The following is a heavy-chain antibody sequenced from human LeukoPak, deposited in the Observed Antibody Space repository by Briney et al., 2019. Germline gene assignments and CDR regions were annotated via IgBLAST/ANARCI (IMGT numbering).Heavy chain of an antibody. V-gene: IGHV4-59*01. J-gene: IGHJ4*02. CDR3: ARGLSFGSYYDY. CDR2: IYYSGST. CDR1: GGSISSYY. Sequence: PSETLSLTCTVSGGSISSYYWSWIRQPPGKGLEWIGYIYYSGSTNYNPSLKSRVTISVDTSENQFSLKLSSVTAADTAVYYCARGLSFGSYYDYWGQGTLVTVSS. D-gene: IGHD3-10*01.